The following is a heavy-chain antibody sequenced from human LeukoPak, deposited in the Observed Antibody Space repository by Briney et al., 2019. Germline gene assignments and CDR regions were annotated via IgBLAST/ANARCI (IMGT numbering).Heavy chain of an antibody. J-gene: IGHJ4*02. CDR3: ARDHIMITFGGVIN. CDR1: GFTFSSFA. CDR2: ISYDGSNK. Sequence: GGSLRLSCAASGFTFSSFAMHWVRQAPGKGLEGVAVISYDGSNKYYADSVKGRFTISRDNSKNTLYLQMNSLRAEDTAVYYCARDHIMITFGGVINWGQGTLVTVSS. D-gene: IGHD3-16*01. V-gene: IGHV3-30*04.